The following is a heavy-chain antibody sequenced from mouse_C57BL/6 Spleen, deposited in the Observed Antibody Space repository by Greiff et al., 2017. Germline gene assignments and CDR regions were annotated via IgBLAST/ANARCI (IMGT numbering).Heavy chain of an antibody. J-gene: IGHJ1*03. D-gene: IGHD4-1*01. CDR2: IWSDGST. CDR1: GFSLTSYG. Sequence: QVQLKESGPGLVAPSQSLSITCTVSGFSLTSYGVHWVRQPPGQGLEWLVVIWSDGSTTSTSALKSRLSISKDNSKSQVFLKMNSLQTDDTAMDYCARHNWDDWYFGVWGTGTTVTVSS. CDR3: ARHNWDDWYFGV. V-gene: IGHV2-6-1*01.